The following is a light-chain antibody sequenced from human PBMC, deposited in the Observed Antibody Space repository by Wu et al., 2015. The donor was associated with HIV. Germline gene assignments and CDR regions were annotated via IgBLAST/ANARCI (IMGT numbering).Light chain of an antibody. Sequence: EIVMTQSPATLSVSPGERVTLSCRAGQSVSSSYLAWYQQKPGQAPRLLIYGASSRATGIPDRFSGSGSGTDFTLTISRLEPEDFAVYYCQQYGSSPPWTFGQGTKVEIK. CDR3: QQYGSSPPWT. CDR2: GAS. CDR1: QSVSSSY. J-gene: IGKJ1*01. V-gene: IGKV3-20*01.